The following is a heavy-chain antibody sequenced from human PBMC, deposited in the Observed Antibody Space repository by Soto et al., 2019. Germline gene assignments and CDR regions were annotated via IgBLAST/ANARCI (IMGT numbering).Heavy chain of an antibody. D-gene: IGHD1-26*01. CDR1: GGTFKTYT. V-gene: IGHV1-69*06. J-gene: IGHJ4*02. Sequence: QVQLVQSGGELKKPGSSVNVSCAASGGTFKTYTINWVRQAPGQGLEWIGQIIPMYDSANYAQRFQGRVTISADKSTNIAYMELSGLRSEDTALYYCATWRTYSGSYCFDYWGQGTLVSVSS. CDR2: IIPMYDSA. CDR3: ATWRTYSGSYCFDY.